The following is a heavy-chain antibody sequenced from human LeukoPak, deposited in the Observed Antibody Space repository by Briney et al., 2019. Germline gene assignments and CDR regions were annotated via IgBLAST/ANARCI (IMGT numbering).Heavy chain of an antibody. J-gene: IGHJ4*02. D-gene: IGHD3-3*01. CDR3: AKGYDFWSGYFDY. CDR1: GFRFSSYA. V-gene: IGHV3-23*01. Sequence: PGGSLRLSCAASGFRFSSYAMSWVRQAPGKGLEWVSAISGSGVSTYYADSVKGRFTVSRDNSKNTLYLQMNSLRAEDTAVYYCAKGYDFWSGYFDYWGQGTLVTVSS. CDR2: ISGSGVST.